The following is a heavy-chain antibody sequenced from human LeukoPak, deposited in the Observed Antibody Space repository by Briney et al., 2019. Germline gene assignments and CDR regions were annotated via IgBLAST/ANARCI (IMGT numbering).Heavy chain of an antibody. V-gene: IGHV3-53*01. CDR1: GFTVSSNY. D-gene: IGHD3-9*01. J-gene: IGHJ4*02. CDR3: AKPYFDWLIEGYYFDY. CDR2: IYSGGST. Sequence: PGGSLRLSCAASGFTVSSNYMSWVRQAPGKGLEWVSVIYSGGSTYYADSVKGRFTISRDNSKNTLYLQMNSLRAEDTAVYYCAKPYFDWLIEGYYFDYWGQGTLVTVSS.